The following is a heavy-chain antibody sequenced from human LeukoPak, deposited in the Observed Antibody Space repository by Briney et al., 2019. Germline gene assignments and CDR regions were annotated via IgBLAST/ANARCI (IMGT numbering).Heavy chain of an antibody. Sequence: GGPLRLSCAASGFTFSSYAMSWVRQAPGKGLEWVSAISGSGGSTYYADSVKGRFTISRDNSKNTLYLQMNSLRAEDTAVYYCARRQRGGWFDPWGQGTLVTVSS. D-gene: IGHD3-10*01. J-gene: IGHJ5*02. CDR3: ARRQRGGWFDP. CDR1: GFTFSSYA. CDR2: ISGSGGST. V-gene: IGHV3-23*01.